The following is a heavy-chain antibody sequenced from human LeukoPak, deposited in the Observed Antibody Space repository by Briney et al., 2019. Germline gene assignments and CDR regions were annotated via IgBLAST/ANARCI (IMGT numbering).Heavy chain of an antibody. Sequence: SETLSLTCAVYGGSFSGYYWSWIRQPPGKGLEWIGEINHSGSTNYNPSLKSRVTISVDTSKNQFSLKLSSVTAADTAVYYCARDPHLYYDSSGYSSYFDYWGQGTLVTVSS. V-gene: IGHV4-34*01. CDR3: ARDPHLYYDSSGYSSYFDY. D-gene: IGHD3-22*01. CDR2: INHSGST. J-gene: IGHJ4*02. CDR1: GGSFSGYY.